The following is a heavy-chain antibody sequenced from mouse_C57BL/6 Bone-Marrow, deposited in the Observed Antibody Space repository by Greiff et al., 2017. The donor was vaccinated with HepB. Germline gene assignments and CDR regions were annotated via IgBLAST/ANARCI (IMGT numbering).Heavy chain of an antibody. CDR3: ARPRDSSPLAY. CDR1: GFTFSSYG. D-gene: IGHD3-2*02. Sequence: VQLKESGGDLVKPGGSLKLSCAASGFTFSSYGMSWVRQTPDKRLEWVATISSGGSYTYYPDSVKGRFTISSDNAKNTLYLQMSSLKSEDTAMYYCARPRDSSPLAYWGQGTLVTVSA. CDR2: ISSGGSYT. V-gene: IGHV5-6*01. J-gene: IGHJ3*01.